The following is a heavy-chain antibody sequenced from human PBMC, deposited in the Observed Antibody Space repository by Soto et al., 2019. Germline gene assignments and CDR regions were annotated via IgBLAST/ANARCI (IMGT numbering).Heavy chain of an antibody. CDR2: INHSGST. CDR3: ARKGTIFGVVYYYYMDV. D-gene: IGHD3-3*01. Sequence: SETLSLTCAVYGGSFSGYYWSWIRQPPGKGLEWIGEINHSGSTNYNPSLKSRVTISVDTSKNQFSLKLGSVTAADTAVYYCARKGTIFGVVYYYYMDVWGKGTTVTVSS. J-gene: IGHJ6*03. CDR1: GGSFSGYY. V-gene: IGHV4-34*01.